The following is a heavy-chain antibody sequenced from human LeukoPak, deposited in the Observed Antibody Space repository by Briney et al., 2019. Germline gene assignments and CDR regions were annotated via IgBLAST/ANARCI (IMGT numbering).Heavy chain of an antibody. V-gene: IGHV4-61*02. Sequence: SETLSLTCTVSGGSISSGSSYWSWARQPAGKGLEWIGRIYSSGSTNYNPSLKSRVTISVDTSKNQFSLKLSSVTAADTAVYYCARDFMSLWGRGTLVTVSS. J-gene: IGHJ2*01. CDR3: ARDFMSL. CDR1: GGSISSGSSY. CDR2: IYSSGST.